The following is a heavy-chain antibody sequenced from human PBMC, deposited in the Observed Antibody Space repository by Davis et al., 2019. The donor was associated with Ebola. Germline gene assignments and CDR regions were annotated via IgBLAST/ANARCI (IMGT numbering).Heavy chain of an antibody. D-gene: IGHD4-17*01. J-gene: IGHJ6*02. CDR2: IYYSGST. Sequence: MPSETLSLTCTVSGGSISSYYWSWIRQPPGKGLEWIGYIYYSGSTNYNPSLKSRVTISVDTSKNQFSLKLSSVTAADTAVYYCARGKVTTYYYYYGMDVWGQGTTVTVSS. V-gene: IGHV4-59*08. CDR1: GGSISSYY. CDR3: ARGKVTTYYYYYGMDV.